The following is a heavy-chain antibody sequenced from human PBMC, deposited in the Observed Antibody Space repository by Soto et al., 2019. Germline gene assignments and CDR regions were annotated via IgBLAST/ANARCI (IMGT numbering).Heavy chain of an antibody. D-gene: IGHD6-6*01. J-gene: IGHJ6*03. CDR2: IYYSGST. V-gene: IGHV4-59*08. CDR1: GGSISSYY. Sequence: SETLSLTCTVSGGSISSYYWSWIRQPPGKGLEWIGYIYYSGSTNYNPSLKSRVTISVDTSKNQFSLKLSSVTAADTAVYYCARRGVTAARGYYYYYMDVWGKGTTVTVSS. CDR3: ARRGVTAARGYYYYYMDV.